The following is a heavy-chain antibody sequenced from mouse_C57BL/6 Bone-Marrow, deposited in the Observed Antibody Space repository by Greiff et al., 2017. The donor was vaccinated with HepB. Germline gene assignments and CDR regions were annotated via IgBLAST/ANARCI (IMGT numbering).Heavy chain of an antibody. CDR3: AKKGGDYDYFDY. CDR2: IWRGGST. Sequence: VKLVESGPGLVQPSQSLSITCTVSGFSLTSYGVHWVRQSPGKGLEWLGVIWRGGSTDYNAAFMSRLSITKDNSKSQVFFKMNSLQADDTAIYYCAKKGGDYDYFDYWGQGTTLTVSS. V-gene: IGHV2-5*01. CDR1: GFSLTSYG. J-gene: IGHJ2*01. D-gene: IGHD2-4*01.